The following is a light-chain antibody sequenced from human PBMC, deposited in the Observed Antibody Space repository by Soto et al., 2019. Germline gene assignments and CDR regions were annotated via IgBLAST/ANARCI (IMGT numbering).Light chain of an antibody. CDR1: SSDVGAYDY. J-gene: IGLJ1*01. V-gene: IGLV2-14*01. CDR3: SSYTISSTPLYV. CDR2: DVT. Sequence: QSALTQPASVSESPGQSIAISCTGTSSDVGAYDYVSWYQQHPGKAPKLMIYDVTNRPSGVSNRFSGSKSGNTASLTISGLQAEDEADYYCSSYTISSTPLYVFGTGTKLTVL.